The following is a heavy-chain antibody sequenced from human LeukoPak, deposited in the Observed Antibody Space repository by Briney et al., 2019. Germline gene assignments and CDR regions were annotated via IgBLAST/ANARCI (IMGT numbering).Heavy chain of an antibody. V-gene: IGHV3-7*03. Sequence: GGSLRVSCVVSGLTFSNYCMTWVRQAPGKGLEWVANIKKDGSEKFYVDSVKGRFTISRDNAKSSLYLQMDSLRGEDTAVYYCTRGGASTSYYWFYWGQGTLVTVSS. D-gene: IGHD2-8*01. CDR3: TRGGASTSYYWFY. CDR2: IKKDGSEK. CDR1: GLTFSNYC. J-gene: IGHJ4*02.